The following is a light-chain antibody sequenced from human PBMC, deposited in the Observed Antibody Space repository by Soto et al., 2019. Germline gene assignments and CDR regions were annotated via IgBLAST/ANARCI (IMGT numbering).Light chain of an antibody. CDR3: MQALQIPQT. CDR2: LGS. J-gene: IGKJ5*01. Sequence: DIVMTHSPLSLPVTPGEAASISCGSSQSIQHSNGCTYLNWYLQKPGQSPQXXIYLGSNRASGVPDRFSGSGSGTDFTLKISSVGADDVGVYYCMQALQIPQTFGQGTRLEI. V-gene: IGKV2-28*01. CDR1: QSIQHSNGCTY.